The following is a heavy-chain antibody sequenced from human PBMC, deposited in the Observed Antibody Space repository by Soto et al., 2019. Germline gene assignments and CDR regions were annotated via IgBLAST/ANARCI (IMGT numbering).Heavy chain of an antibody. CDR1: GASINSDY. CDR2: IYHMGGT. CDR3: ARFTYKSGFNWFDP. Sequence: SETLSLTCTVSGASINSDYWSWIRQSPGKGLEWIGYIYHMGGTDYDPSLKSRVTISIDKSKNQFSLNLRSVTAADTAVYFCARFTYKSGFNWFDPWGQGTQVTVSS. J-gene: IGHJ5*02. D-gene: IGHD5-12*01. V-gene: IGHV4-59*03.